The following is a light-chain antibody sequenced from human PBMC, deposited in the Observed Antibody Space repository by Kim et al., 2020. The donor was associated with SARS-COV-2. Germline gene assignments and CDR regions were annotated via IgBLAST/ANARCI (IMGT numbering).Light chain of an antibody. CDR2: AVS. J-gene: IGKJ1*01. V-gene: IGKV1-27*01. Sequence: DVQMTQSPSSLSASVGDRVTITCRASQDITTYLAWYQQKAGKVPKLLISAVSALQSGVPSRFSGSGSGTDFTLTISSLQPEDVATYYCNKYNRDPWTFGQGTKLDIK. CDR3: NKYNRDPWT. CDR1: QDITTY.